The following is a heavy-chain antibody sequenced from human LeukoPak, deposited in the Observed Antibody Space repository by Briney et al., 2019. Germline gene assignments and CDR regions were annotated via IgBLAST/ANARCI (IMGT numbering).Heavy chain of an antibody. CDR1: GYTFTDFG. J-gene: IGHJ4*02. Sequence: ASVKVSCKTSGYTFTDFGINWVRQAPGQGLEWMGRFTTYNGNTNYAQKFQGRVTMTTDTSTTTAYLEVTSLRSDDTAMYYCARYYIEGRCFDYWGQGTLVTVSS. D-gene: IGHD3-10*01. CDR3: ARYYIEGRCFDY. V-gene: IGHV1-18*01. CDR2: FTTYNGNT.